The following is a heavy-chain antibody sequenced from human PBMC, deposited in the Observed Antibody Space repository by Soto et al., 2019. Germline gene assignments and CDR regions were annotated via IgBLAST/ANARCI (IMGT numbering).Heavy chain of an antibody. Sequence: PGGSLRLSCAASGFTFSSYVMSWVRQAPGKGLEWVSAISGSGGSTYYADSVKGRFTISRDNSKNTLYLQMNSLRAEDTAVYYCAKDSNPYCTNGVCYIRWALDYWGQGTLVTVSS. V-gene: IGHV3-23*01. CDR2: ISGSGGST. CDR1: GFTFSSYV. D-gene: IGHD2-8*01. CDR3: AKDSNPYCTNGVCYIRWALDY. J-gene: IGHJ4*02.